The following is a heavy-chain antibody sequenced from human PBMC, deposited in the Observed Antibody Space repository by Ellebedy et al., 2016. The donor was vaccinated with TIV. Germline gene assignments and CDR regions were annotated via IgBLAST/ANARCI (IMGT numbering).Heavy chain of an antibody. J-gene: IGHJ4*02. CDR2: INHSGST. CDR3: GREGGSGTYYHAY. CDR1: GGSFSGYY. V-gene: IGHV4-34*01. Sequence: MPSETLSLTCAVYGGSFSGYYWSWIRQPPGKGLEWIGEINHSGSTNYNPSLKSRVTVSVDTSKNQFSLQLNSVTAADTAVYYCGREGGSGTYYHAYWGQGTLVTVSS. D-gene: IGHD3-10*01.